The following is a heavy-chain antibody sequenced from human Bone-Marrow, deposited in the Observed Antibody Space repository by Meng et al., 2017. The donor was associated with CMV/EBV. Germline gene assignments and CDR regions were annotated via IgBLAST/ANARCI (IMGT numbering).Heavy chain of an antibody. Sequence: SETLSLTCTVSGGSISSGDYYWSWIRQPPGKGLEWIGYIYYSGSTYYNPSLKSRVTISVDTSKNQFSLKLSSVTAADTAVYYCARGVGGYSGYSYWFDPWGQGTLVTVSS. CDR3: ARGVGGYSGYSYWFDP. J-gene: IGHJ5*02. CDR2: IYYSGST. V-gene: IGHV4-30-4*08. D-gene: IGHD5-12*01. CDR1: GGSISSGDYY.